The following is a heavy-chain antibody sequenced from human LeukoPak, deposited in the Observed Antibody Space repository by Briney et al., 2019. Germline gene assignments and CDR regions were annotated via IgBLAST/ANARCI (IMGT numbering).Heavy chain of an antibody. D-gene: IGHD3-16*02. Sequence: PGGSLRLSCAASGFTFSGYGMHWVRQAPGKGLEWVAFIRYDGSNKYYADSVKGRFTISRDNSKNTLYLQMNSLRAEDTAVYYCAKALSSSFYYFDLGGRGTLVTVSS. CDR2: IRYDGSNK. V-gene: IGHV3-30*02. CDR1: GFTFSGYG. CDR3: AKALSSSFYYFDL. J-gene: IGHJ2*01.